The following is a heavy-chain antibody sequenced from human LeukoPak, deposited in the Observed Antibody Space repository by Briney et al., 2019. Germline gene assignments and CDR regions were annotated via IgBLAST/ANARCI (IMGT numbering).Heavy chain of an antibody. J-gene: IGHJ4*02. CDR1: GFTFSNYA. V-gene: IGHV3-23*01. CDR2: ISGSGGST. Sequence: GGSLRLSCAASGFTFSNYAMSWVRQAPGKGLEWVSTISGSGGSTYYADSVKGRFTISRDNSKSTLSLQMNSLRAEDTAIYYCATYRQVLLPFESWGQGTLVTVSS. CDR3: ATYRQVLLPFES. D-gene: IGHD2-8*02.